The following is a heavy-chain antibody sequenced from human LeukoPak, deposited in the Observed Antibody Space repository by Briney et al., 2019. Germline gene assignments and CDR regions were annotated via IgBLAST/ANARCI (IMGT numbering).Heavy chain of an antibody. D-gene: IGHD3-10*01. CDR2: IYYSGST. CDR1: GGSISSGDYY. CDR3: ARARIYSGETDV. V-gene: IGHV4-30-4*01. Sequence: PSETLSLTCTVSGGSISSGDYYWSWIRQPPGKGLEWIGYIYYSGSTYYNPSLKSRVTISVDTSKNQFSLKLSSVTAADTAVYYCARARIYSGETDVWGQGTTVTVSS. J-gene: IGHJ6*02.